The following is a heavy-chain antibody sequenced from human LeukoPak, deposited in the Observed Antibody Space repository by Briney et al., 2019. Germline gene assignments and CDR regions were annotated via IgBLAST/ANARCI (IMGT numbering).Heavy chain of an antibody. Sequence: GGSLRLSCAASGFTVSSNDMSWVRQAPGKGLEWVSVIYSGGSTYYADSVKGRFTISRDNSKNTLYLQMNSLRAEDTAVYYCATVGYGSGSNLFGDYFDYWGQGTLVSVSS. D-gene: IGHD3-10*01. V-gene: IGHV3-66*01. CDR3: ATVGYGSGSNLFGDYFDY. CDR2: IYSGGST. CDR1: GFTVSSND. J-gene: IGHJ4*02.